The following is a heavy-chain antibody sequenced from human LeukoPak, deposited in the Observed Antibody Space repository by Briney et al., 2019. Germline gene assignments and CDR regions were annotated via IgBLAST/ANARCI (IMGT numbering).Heavy chain of an antibody. J-gene: IGHJ4*02. V-gene: IGHV3-11*01. Sequence: PGGSLRLSCAASGFTFSDYYMSWIRQTPGMRLEWISYITNSGNTIYYADSVEGRFTISRDNANDSLYLLMNSLRAEDMAVYYCAKVVVRGVDYWGQGTLVTVSS. CDR1: GFTFSDYY. CDR2: ITNSGNTI. CDR3: AKVVVRGVDY. D-gene: IGHD3-10*01.